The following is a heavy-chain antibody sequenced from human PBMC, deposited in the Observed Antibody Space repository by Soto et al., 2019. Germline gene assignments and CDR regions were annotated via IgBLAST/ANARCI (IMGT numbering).Heavy chain of an antibody. J-gene: IGHJ6*02. CDR2: IWYDGSNK. D-gene: IGHD4-17*01. CDR1: GFTFSSYG. CDR3: ARARGYGWIYYYYGMDV. V-gene: IGHV3-33*01. Sequence: GGSLRLSCAASGFTFSSYGMHWVRQAPGKGLEWVAVIWYDGSNKYYADSVKGRFTISRDNSKNTLYLQMNSLRAEDTAVYYCARARGYGWIYYYYGMDVWGQGTTVTVSS.